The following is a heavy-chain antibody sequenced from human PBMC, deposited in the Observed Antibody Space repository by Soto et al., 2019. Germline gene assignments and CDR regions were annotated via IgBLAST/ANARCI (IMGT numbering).Heavy chain of an antibody. CDR2: IYHSGSA. D-gene: IGHD4-17*01. Sequence: QLQLQESGSGLVKPSQTLSLTCAVSGGSISSGGYSWTWIRQPPGKGLEWIGYIYHSGSAYYNPSLKSRVTLSVDRSKIQFSLKLSSVTAADTAVYYCARAHYGDYGYGMDVWGQGTTVTVSS. CDR3: ARAHYGDYGYGMDV. CDR1: GGSISSGGYS. J-gene: IGHJ6*02. V-gene: IGHV4-30-2*01.